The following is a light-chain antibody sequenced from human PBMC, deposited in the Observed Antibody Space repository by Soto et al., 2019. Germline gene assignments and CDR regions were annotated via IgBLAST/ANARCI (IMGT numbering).Light chain of an antibody. CDR3: QQLNSYPT. Sequence: DIQLTQSPSFLSASVGDRVTITCRASQGISSYLAWYQQKPGKAPKLLIYAASTLQSGVPSRFSGSGSGTEFTLTISSPQPEDFATYYCQQLNSYPTFGQGTKVEIK. CDR2: AAS. V-gene: IGKV1-9*01. CDR1: QGISSY. J-gene: IGKJ1*01.